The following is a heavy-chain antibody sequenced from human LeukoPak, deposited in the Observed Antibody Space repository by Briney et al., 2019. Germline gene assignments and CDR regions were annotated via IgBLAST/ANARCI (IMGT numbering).Heavy chain of an antibody. Sequence: ASVKVSCKASGYTFTTYGLGWVRQAPGHGLEWMGWISAYNGDTLYAQKFQGRVTMTGDTSTRTAYMELRSLESDDTAVYYCVREGGDSSDYYFEYWGQGTLVTVSS. D-gene: IGHD3-22*01. CDR3: VREGGDSSDYYFEY. J-gene: IGHJ4*02. CDR2: ISAYNGDT. V-gene: IGHV1-18*01. CDR1: GYTFTTYG.